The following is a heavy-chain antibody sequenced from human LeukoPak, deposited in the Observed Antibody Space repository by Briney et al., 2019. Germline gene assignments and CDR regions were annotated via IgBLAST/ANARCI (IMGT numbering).Heavy chain of an antibody. CDR1: GFTFDDYA. Sequence: GGSLRLSCAASGFTFDDYAMHWVRQAPGKGLEWVSGISWNSGSVGYADSVKGRFTISRDNAKNSLYLQMNSLRAEDTALYYCAKGYYYDSSGYYFDYWGQGTLVTVSS. V-gene: IGHV3-9*01. CDR2: ISWNSGSV. D-gene: IGHD3-22*01. J-gene: IGHJ4*02. CDR3: AKGYYYDSSGYYFDY.